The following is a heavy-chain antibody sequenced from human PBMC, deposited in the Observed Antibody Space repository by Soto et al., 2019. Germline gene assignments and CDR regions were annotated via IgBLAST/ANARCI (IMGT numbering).Heavy chain of an antibody. J-gene: IGHJ4*02. Sequence: SETLSLTCTVSGGSISSGGYYWSWIRQHPGKGLEWIGYIYYSGSTYYNPSLKSRVTISVDTSKNQFSLKLSSVTAEDTAVYYCARDPTRPLTVVTAPPFDYWGQGTLVTVSS. CDR3: ARDPTRPLTVVTAPPFDY. CDR1: GGSISSGGYY. D-gene: IGHD2-21*02. V-gene: IGHV4-31*03. CDR2: IYYSGST.